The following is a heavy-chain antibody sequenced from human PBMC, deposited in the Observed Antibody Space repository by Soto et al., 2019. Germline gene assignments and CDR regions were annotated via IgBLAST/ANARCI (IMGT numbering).Heavy chain of an antibody. CDR2: ISYDGSNK. CDR1: GFTFSSYG. Sequence: QVQLVESGGGVVQPGRSLRLSCAASGFTFSSYGMHWVRQAPGKGLEGVAVISYDGSNKYYADSVKGRFTISRDNSKNTLYLQMNGLRAEDAAVYYCAKASGGSIPLVKSNSETEEDDYWGRGTLVTVSS. D-gene: IGHD4-4*01. V-gene: IGHV3-30*18. CDR3: AKASGGSIPLVKSNSETEEDDY. J-gene: IGHJ4*02.